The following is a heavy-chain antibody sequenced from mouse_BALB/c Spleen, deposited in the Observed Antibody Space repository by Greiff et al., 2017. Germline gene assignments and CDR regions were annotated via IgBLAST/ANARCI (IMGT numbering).Heavy chain of an antibody. CDR2: LDPETGGT. CDR1: GYTFTDYE. J-gene: IGHJ3*01. CDR3: TRARFAY. V-gene: IGHV1-15*01. Sequence: QVQLQQSGAELVRPGASVTLSCKASGYTFTDYEMHWVKQTPVHGLEWIGALDPETGGTAYNQKFKGKATLTADKSSSTAYMELRSLTSEDSAVYYCTRARFAYWGQGTLVTVSA.